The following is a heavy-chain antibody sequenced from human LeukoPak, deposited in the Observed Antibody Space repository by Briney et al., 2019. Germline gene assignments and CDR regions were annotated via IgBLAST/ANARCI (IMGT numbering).Heavy chain of an antibody. Sequence: GGSLRLSCAASGFTFSSYGMHWVRQAPGKGLEWVALIWYDGSNKYYADSVKGRLTISGDNSKNTLYLQMNSLRAEDTAIYYCAREGPRGNSQFDYWGQGTLVTVSS. J-gene: IGHJ4*02. D-gene: IGHD2/OR15-2a*01. CDR1: GFTFSSYG. CDR3: AREGPRGNSQFDY. CDR2: IWYDGSNK. V-gene: IGHV3-33*01.